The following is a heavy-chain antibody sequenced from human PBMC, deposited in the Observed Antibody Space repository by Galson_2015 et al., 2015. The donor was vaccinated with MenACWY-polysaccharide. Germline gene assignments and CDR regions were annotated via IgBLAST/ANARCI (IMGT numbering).Heavy chain of an antibody. D-gene: IGHD6-13*01. CDR3: AKDISVASVGSDY. CDR1: GLTFDDYA. J-gene: IGHJ4*02. Sequence: SLRLSCAASGLTFDDYAMHWVRQAPGKGLEWVSGISWNSGRMTYAGSVKGRFIISRDNAKNSLYLQMNSLRPEDTALYYCAKDISVASVGSDYWGQGTLVTVSS. V-gene: IGHV3-9*01. CDR2: ISWNSGRM.